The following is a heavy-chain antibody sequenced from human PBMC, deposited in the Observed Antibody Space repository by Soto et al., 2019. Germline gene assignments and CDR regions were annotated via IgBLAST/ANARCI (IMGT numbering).Heavy chain of an antibody. CDR2: ISYDGSNK. D-gene: IGHD3-22*01. CDR1: GFTFSSYG. Sequence: QVQLVESGGGVVQPGRSLRLSCAASGFTFSSYGMHWVRQAPGKGLEWVAVISYDGSNKYYADSVKGRFTISRDNSKNTLHLQMNSLRAEDTAVYYCAKPIGDYDSSGYPPPFDYWGQGTLVTVSS. CDR3: AKPIGDYDSSGYPPPFDY. V-gene: IGHV3-30*18. J-gene: IGHJ4*02.